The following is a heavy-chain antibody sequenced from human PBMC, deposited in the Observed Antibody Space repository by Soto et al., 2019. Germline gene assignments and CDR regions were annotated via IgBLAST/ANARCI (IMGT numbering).Heavy chain of an antibody. CDR3: ARDYYDNIGSNYYALGL. J-gene: IGHJ6*02. Sequence: ASVKVSCKASGYTLTTYGITWVRQAPGQGLEWMGWISAYNGNTNYAEKLQGRVTMTTDTSTSTANMELRSLRSDDTAVYYCARDYYDNIGSNYYALGLWGQGTTVTVSS. D-gene: IGHD3-22*01. CDR2: ISAYNGNT. CDR1: GYTLTTYG. V-gene: IGHV1-18*04.